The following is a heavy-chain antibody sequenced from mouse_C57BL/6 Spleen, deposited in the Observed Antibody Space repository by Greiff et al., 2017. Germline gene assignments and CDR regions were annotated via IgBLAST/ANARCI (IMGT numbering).Heavy chain of an antibody. CDR1: GYTFTDYA. J-gene: IGHJ4*01. CDR3: ARGGSYDYGYAMDY. V-gene: IGHV1-26*01. CDR2: INPNNGGT. D-gene: IGHD2-4*01. Sequence: EVQLQQSGPELVKPGASVKISCKASGYTFTDYAMNWVKQSQGKSLEWIGDINPNNGGTRYYQKFKGKATLTVDKSSSTAYMELRSLTSEDSAVYYCARGGSYDYGYAMDYWGQGTSVTVSS.